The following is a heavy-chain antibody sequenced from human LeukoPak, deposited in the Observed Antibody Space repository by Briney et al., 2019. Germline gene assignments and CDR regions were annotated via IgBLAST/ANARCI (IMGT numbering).Heavy chain of an antibody. Sequence: PSETLSLTCTVSGGSISSYYWSWIRQPPGKGLEWIGYIYYSGSTNYNPSLKSRVTISVDTYKNQFSLKLSSVTAADTAVYYCARAVADAFDLWGQGTMVTVSS. CDR2: IYYSGST. D-gene: IGHD6-19*01. V-gene: IGHV4-59*08. J-gene: IGHJ3*01. CDR3: ARAVADAFDL. CDR1: GGSISSYY.